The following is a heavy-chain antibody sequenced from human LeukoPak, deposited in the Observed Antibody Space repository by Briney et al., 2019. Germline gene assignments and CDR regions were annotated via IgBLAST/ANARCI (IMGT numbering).Heavy chain of an antibody. CDR1: GGSISSGGYY. J-gene: IGHJ2*01. V-gene: IGHV4-31*03. Sequence: SETLSLTCTVSGGSISSGGYYWSWIRQHPGTGLEWIGYIYYSGSTYYNPSLKSRVTISIDTSKNQFSLKLSSVTAADTAVYYCARHGWHAWYFDLWGRGTLVTVSS. CDR3: ARHGWHAWYFDL. D-gene: IGHD6-19*01. CDR2: IYYSGST.